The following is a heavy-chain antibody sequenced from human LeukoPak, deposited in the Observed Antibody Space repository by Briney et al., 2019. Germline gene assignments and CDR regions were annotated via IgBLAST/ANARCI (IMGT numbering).Heavy chain of an antibody. CDR3: AKDHAQIDFLFDY. D-gene: IGHD3-22*01. V-gene: IGHV3-30*02. J-gene: IGHJ4*02. Sequence: PGGSLRLSCAASGFTFSSYGMHWVRQAPGKGLEWVAVIWYDGSNKYYADSVKGRFTISRDNSKNTLYLQMNSLRAEDTAVYYCAKDHAQIDFLFDYWGQGTLVTVSS. CDR2: IWYDGSNK. CDR1: GFTFSSYG.